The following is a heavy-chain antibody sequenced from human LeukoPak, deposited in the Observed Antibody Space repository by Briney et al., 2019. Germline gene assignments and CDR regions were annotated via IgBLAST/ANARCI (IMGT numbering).Heavy chain of an antibody. CDR3: ARTSLSGDGYKVGYFDY. J-gene: IGHJ4*02. CDR1: GFTFSSYA. CDR2: IYSSGST. V-gene: IGHV3-23*05. D-gene: IGHD5-24*01. Sequence: GGSLRLSCAASGFTFSSYAMSWVRQVPGKGLEWVSLIYSSGSTYYADSVKGRFTISRDHSKNTLYLQMNSLTAEDTAVYYCARTSLSGDGYKVGYFDYWGQGTLVTVSS.